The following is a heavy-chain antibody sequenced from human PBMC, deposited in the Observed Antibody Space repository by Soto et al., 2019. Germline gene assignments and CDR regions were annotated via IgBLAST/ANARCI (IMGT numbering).Heavy chain of an antibody. J-gene: IGHJ6*02. CDR2: MNPNSGNT. Sequence: ASVKVSCKASGYTFTSYDINWVRQATGQGLEWMGWMNPNSGNTGYAQKFQGRVTMTRNTSISTAYMELSSLRSEDTAVYYCARGPITIFGVVIRYYYYGMDVWGQGTTLTVSS. D-gene: IGHD3-3*01. V-gene: IGHV1-8*01. CDR3: ARGPITIFGVVIRYYYYGMDV. CDR1: GYTFTSYD.